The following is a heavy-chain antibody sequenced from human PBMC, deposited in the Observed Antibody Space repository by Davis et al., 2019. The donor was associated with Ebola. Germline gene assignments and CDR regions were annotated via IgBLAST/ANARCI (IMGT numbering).Heavy chain of an antibody. V-gene: IGHV4-59*08. D-gene: IGHD6-19*01. CDR2: IYYSGST. Sequence: MPSETLSLTCTVSGGSISSYYWSWIRQPPGKGLEWIGYIYYSGSTNYNPSLKSRVTISADTSKNQFSLRLSSVTAADTAVYYCARRGSGWYVAFDYWGQGTLVTVSS. J-gene: IGHJ4*02. CDR1: GGSISSYY. CDR3: ARRGSGWYVAFDY.